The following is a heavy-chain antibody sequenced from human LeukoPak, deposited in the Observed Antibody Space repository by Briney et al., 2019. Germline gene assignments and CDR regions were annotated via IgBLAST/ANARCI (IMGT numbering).Heavy chain of an antibody. J-gene: IGHJ4*02. Sequence: SVKVSCKASGGTFSNYAISWVRQAPGQGLEWMGRIIPILGIANYAQKFQGRVTITADKSTSTAYMELSSLRSEDTAVYYCASAYCGGDCPFDYWGQGTLVTVSS. V-gene: IGHV1-69*04. CDR1: GGTFSNYA. CDR3: ASAYCGGDCPFDY. CDR2: IIPILGIA. D-gene: IGHD2-21*02.